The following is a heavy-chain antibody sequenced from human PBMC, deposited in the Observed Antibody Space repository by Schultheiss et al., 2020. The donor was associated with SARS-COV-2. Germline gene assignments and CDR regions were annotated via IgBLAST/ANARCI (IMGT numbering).Heavy chain of an antibody. D-gene: IGHD6-19*01. CDR1: GFTFSSYS. V-gene: IGHV3-23*01. Sequence: GGSLRLSCAASGFTFSSYSMNWVRQAPGKGLEWVSGVTGSGGSTYYADSVKGRFTISRDNSKNTLYLQMNSLRAEDTALYYCAKRLGYSSGWCMDVWGQGTTVTVSS. CDR2: VTGSGGST. CDR3: AKRLGYSSGWCMDV. J-gene: IGHJ6*02.